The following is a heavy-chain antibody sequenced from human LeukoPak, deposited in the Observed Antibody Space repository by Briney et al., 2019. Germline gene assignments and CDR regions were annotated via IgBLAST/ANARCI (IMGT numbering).Heavy chain of an antibody. V-gene: IGHV3-72*01. CDR2: TRNKVNSYTT. CDR3: ARGRAVIGNDY. J-gene: IGHJ4*02. D-gene: IGHD4-11*01. CDR1: GFTFSDHY. Sequence: GGSLRLSYATSGFTFSDHYMDWVRQAPGRGLEWVGRTRNKVNSYTTEYAASVRGRFTISRDESKNSLYLQMNSLKTEDTAVYYCARGRAVIGNDYWGQGTLVTVSS.